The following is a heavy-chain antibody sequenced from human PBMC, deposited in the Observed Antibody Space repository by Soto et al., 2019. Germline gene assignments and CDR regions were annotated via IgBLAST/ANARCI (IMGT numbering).Heavy chain of an antibody. J-gene: IGHJ5*02. Sequence: GSLRLSCAASGFTFSSYWMSWVRQAPGKGLEWVANIKQDGSEKYYVDSVKGRFTISRDNAKNSLYLQMNSLRAEDTAVYYCARDLGPSYYYGSGSYYSLGWFDPWGQGTLVTVSS. CDR1: GFTFSSYW. D-gene: IGHD3-10*01. CDR2: IKQDGSEK. V-gene: IGHV3-7*01. CDR3: ARDLGPSYYYGSGSYYSLGWFDP.